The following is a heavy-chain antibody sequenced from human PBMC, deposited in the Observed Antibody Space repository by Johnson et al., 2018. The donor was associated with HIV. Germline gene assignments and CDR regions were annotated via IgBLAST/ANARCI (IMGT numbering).Heavy chain of an antibody. CDR2: IWYDGSNN. J-gene: IGHJ3*02. Sequence: QVQLVESGGGVVQPGGSLRLSCAASGFTFSSYGMHWVRQAPGKGLEWVAVIWYDGSNNYYADSVKDRFTISRDNAKNSLYLQMNSLRAEDTALYYCVKDIWASYDAFDIWGQGTMVTVSS. CDR3: VKDIWASYDAFDI. CDR1: GFTFSSYG. V-gene: IGHV3-33*03. D-gene: IGHD3-16*01.